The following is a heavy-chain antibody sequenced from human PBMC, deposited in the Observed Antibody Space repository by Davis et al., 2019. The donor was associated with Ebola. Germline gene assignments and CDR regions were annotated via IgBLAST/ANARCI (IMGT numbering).Heavy chain of an antibody. CDR1: AFTFSSYA. J-gene: IGHJ6*03. Sequence: PGGSLRLSCAASAFTFSSYAMSWVRQAPGKGLEWVSAISGSGGRTYYADSVKGRFTISRDNSKNTLYLQMNSLRAEDTAVYYCARDIVVVVAATQFDDYYYYYMDVWGKGTTVTVSS. CDR3: ARDIVVVVAATQFDDYYYYYMDV. D-gene: IGHD2-15*01. CDR2: ISGSGGRT. V-gene: IGHV3-23*01.